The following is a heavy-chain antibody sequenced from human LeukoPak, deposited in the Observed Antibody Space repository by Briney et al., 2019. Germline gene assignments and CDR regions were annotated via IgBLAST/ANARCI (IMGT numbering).Heavy chain of an antibody. CDR3: ARLRTRVYYYYGMDV. CDR2: ICYSGTT. Sequence: PSETLSLTCTVSGGSISNYCWSWIRQPPGKGLEWIGYICYSGTTNYNPSLKSRVTISVDRSKNQFSLKLSSVTAADTAVYYCARLRTRVYYYYGMDVWGQGTTVTVSS. D-gene: IGHD3-10*01. CDR1: GGSISNYC. J-gene: IGHJ6*02. V-gene: IGHV4-59*08.